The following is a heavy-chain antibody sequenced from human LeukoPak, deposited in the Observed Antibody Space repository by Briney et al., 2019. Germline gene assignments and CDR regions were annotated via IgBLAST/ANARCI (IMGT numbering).Heavy chain of an antibody. CDR2: ISSSGSTI. J-gene: IGHJ4*02. CDR1: GFTFSDNY. CDR3: ARVPVLLWFGELLL. D-gene: IGHD3-10*01. V-gene: IGHV3-11*04. Sequence: GGSLRLSCAASGFTFSDNYMSWIRQAPGKGLEWVSYISSSGSTIYYADSVKGRFTISRDNAKNSLYLQMNSLRAEDTAVYYCARVPVLLWFGELLLWGQGTLVTVSS.